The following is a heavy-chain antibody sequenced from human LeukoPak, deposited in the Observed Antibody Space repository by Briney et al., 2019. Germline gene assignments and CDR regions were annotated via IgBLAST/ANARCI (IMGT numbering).Heavy chain of an antibody. CDR1: GGSISSSNW. CDR2: IYRSGST. CDR3: AKGHYGDYTPLGGLDY. D-gene: IGHD4-17*01. Sequence: SETLSLTCAVSGGSISSSNWWSWVRQPPGKGLEWIGEIYRSGSTNYNPSLKSRVTISVDKSKNQFSLKLSSVTAADTAVYYCAKGHYGDYTPLGGLDYWGQGTLVTVSS. J-gene: IGHJ4*02. V-gene: IGHV4-4*02.